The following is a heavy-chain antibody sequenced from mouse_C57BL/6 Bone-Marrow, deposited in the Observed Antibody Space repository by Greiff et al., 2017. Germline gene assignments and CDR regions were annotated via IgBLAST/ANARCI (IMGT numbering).Heavy chain of an antibody. Sequence: EVQLVESGPVLVKPGASVKMSCKASGYTFTDYYMNWVKQSHGKSLEWIGVINPYNGGTSYNQKFKGKATLTVDKSSSTAYMELNSLTSEDSAVYYCARGGILSDWGQGTTLTVSS. CDR3: ARGGILSD. CDR1: GYTFTDYY. J-gene: IGHJ2*01. V-gene: IGHV1-19*01. CDR2: INPYNGGT.